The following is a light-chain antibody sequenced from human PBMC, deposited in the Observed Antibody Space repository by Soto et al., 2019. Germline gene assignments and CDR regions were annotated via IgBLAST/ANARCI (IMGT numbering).Light chain of an antibody. Sequence: GERITQSCRASQSVSSDLAWYQQKPGQAPRLLIYGASTRATGIPARFSGSGSGTEFTLTISSLQSADFAVYYCQHYHSWPPYTFGQGTKVDIK. CDR2: GAS. CDR3: QHYHSWPPYT. CDR1: QSVSSD. V-gene: IGKV3-15*01. J-gene: IGKJ2*01.